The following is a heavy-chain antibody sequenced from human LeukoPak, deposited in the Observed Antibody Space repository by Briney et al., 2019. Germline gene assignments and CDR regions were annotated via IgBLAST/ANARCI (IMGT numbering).Heavy chain of an antibody. CDR3: ARHNSDSSGFLKY. Sequence: SETLSLTCTVSGGSFTSSSYYWGWIRQPPGKGLEWIGSIYYSGSTYYNPSLKSRVTISVDTSKNQFSLKLSSVTAADTAVYYCARHNSDSSGFLKYWGQGTLVTVSS. CDR2: IYYSGST. V-gene: IGHV4-39*01. D-gene: IGHD3-22*01. CDR1: GGSFTSSSYY. J-gene: IGHJ4*02.